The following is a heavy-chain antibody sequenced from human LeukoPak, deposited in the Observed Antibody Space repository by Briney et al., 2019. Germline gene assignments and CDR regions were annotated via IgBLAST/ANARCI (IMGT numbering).Heavy chain of an antibody. J-gene: IGHJ4*02. CDR1: GGSISSGGYY. CDR2: IYFSGTT. V-gene: IGHV4-61*08. D-gene: IGHD6-19*01. CDR3: ARADGGSGWYYFDY. Sequence: SETLSLTCTVSGGSISSGGYYWSWIRQHPGKGLEWIGYIYFSGTTTYNPSLKSRVTISVDTSKNQFSLKVSSVTAADTAVYYCARADGGSGWYYFDYWGQGTLVTVSS.